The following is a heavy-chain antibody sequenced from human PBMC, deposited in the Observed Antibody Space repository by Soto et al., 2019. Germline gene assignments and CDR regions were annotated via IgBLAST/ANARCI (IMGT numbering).Heavy chain of an antibody. CDR1: GYTFTSYD. CDR2: MNPNSGNT. D-gene: IGHD6-13*01. J-gene: IGHJ6*02. Sequence: ASVKVSCKASGYTFTSYDINWVRQATGQGLEWMGWMNPNSGNTGYAQKFQGRVTMTRNTSISTAYMELSSLRSEDTAVYYCARSDEAAGYYYYYYGMDVWGQGTTVTVSS. V-gene: IGHV1-8*01. CDR3: ARSDEAAGYYYYYYGMDV.